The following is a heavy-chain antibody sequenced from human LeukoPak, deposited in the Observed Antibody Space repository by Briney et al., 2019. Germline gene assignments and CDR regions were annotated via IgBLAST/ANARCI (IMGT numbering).Heavy chain of an antibody. D-gene: IGHD5-24*01. V-gene: IGHV4-39*01. CDR2: IYYSGTT. Sequence: SETLSLTCTVSGGSISRSSYYWGWIRQPPGKGLVWIGSIYYSGTTYYSSSLKSRVTISLATSKNQFSLKLSSVTAADTAVYYCARSGDGYNPPMDYWGQGTLVTVSS. J-gene: IGHJ4*02. CDR1: GGSISRSSYY. CDR3: ARSGDGYNPPMDY.